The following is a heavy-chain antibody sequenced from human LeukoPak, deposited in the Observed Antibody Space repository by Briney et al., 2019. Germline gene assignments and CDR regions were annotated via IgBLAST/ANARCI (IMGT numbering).Heavy chain of an antibody. CDR3: ARDYGRSRDYGMDV. CDR2: ISTGSQYI. J-gene: IGHJ6*02. V-gene: IGHV3-21*01. D-gene: IGHD3-10*01. CDR1: GFTFSSYS. Sequence: GGSLRLSCAASGFTFSSYSMNWVRQAPGKGLEWVSSISTGSQYIYYADSVKGRFTISRDNAKNTLYLQMNSLRAEDTAMYYCARDYGRSRDYGMDVWGQGTTVTVSS.